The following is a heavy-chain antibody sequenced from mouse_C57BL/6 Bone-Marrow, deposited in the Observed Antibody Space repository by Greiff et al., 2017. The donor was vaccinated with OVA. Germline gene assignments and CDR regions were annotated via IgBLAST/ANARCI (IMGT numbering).Heavy chain of an antibody. D-gene: IGHD1-1*01. J-gene: IGHJ2*01. CDR1: GYTFTSYW. V-gene: IGHV1-55*01. CDR3: ARADYYYGSNFDY. CDR2: IYPGSGST. Sequence: QVQLQQPGAELVKPGASVKMSCKASGYTFTSYWITWVKQRPGQGLEWIGDIYPGSGSTNYNEKFKSKATLTVDTSSSTAYMQLSSLTSEDSAVYYCARADYYYGSNFDYWGQGTTITVSS.